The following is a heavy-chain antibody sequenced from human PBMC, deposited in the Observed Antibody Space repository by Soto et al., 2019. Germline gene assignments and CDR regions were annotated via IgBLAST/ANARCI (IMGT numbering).Heavy chain of an antibody. D-gene: IGHD6-6*01. CDR1: GFTFDDYA. CDR3: TKSSSYTYNYYMDV. CDR2: ISWNSGNI. V-gene: IGHV3-9*01. Sequence: EVQLVESGGGLVQPGRSLRLSCAASGFTFDDYAMHWVRQPPGKGLEWDSGISWNSGNIGYADSVKGRFTISRDNAKNSLYLQMKSLRAEDTALYYCTKSSSYTYNYYMDVWGKGTTVTVSS. J-gene: IGHJ6*03.